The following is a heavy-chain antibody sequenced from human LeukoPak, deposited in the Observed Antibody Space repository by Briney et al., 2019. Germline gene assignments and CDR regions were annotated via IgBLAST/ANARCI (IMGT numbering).Heavy chain of an antibody. CDR3: ASDWGTRVTIYDY. CDR2: ICYDGSRT. CDR1: GFPFNKYG. J-gene: IGHJ4*02. Sequence: GGSLRLSCAASGFPFNKYGMHWVRQAPGKGLEWVALICYDGSRTSYAASVTGRLTLSRDDSKNTLYIQMNSLRAEDPAVSSCASDWGTRVTIYDYWGQGTQVTVS. V-gene: IGHV3-33*01. D-gene: IGHD3-16*01.